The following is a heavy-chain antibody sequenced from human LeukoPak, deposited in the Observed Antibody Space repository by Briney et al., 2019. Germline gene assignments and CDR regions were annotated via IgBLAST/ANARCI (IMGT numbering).Heavy chain of an antibody. D-gene: IGHD1-7*01. CDR1: GGSFSNYD. V-gene: IGHV4-34*01. J-gene: IGHJ6*03. CDR3: ARRWNYGRNYYIDV. Sequence: SETLSLTCAVYGGSFSNYDWSWIRQTPGKGMEWIGEINDSGRINYNPSLMSRVTVSVDTSKNQVSLRLTSVTATDTAVYYCARRWNYGRNYYIDVWGKGATVSVSS. CDR2: INDSGRI.